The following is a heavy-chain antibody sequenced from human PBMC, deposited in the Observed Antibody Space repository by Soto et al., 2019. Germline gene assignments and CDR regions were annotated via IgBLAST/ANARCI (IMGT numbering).Heavy chain of an antibody. CDR2: ISAYNGNT. CDR3: ARDHTNTYYDSSGSRGLVDY. Sequence: ASVKVSCKASGYTFTSYGISWVRQAPGQGLEWMGWISAYNGNTNYAQKLQGRVTMTTDTSTSTAYMELRSLRSDDTAVYYCARDHTNTYYDSSGSRGLVDYWGQGTLVTVSS. CDR1: GYTFTSYG. J-gene: IGHJ4*02. V-gene: IGHV1-18*04. D-gene: IGHD3-22*01.